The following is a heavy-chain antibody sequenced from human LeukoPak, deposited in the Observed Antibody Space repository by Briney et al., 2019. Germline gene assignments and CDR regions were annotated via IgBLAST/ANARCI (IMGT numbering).Heavy chain of an antibody. D-gene: IGHD2-2*01. V-gene: IGHV3-30*18. J-gene: IGHJ6*03. CDR1: GFTFSSYG. CDR2: ISYDGSNK. Sequence: PGGSLRLSCAASGFTFSSYGMHWVRQAPGKGLEWVAVISYDGSNKYYADSVKGRFTISRDNSKNTLYLQMNSLRAEDTAVYYCAKDGRVVPAASYYYYYMDVWGKGTTVTVSS. CDR3: AKDGRVVPAASYYYYYMDV.